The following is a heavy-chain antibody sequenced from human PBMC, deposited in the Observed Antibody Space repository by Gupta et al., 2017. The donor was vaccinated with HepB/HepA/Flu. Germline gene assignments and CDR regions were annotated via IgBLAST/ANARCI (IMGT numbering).Heavy chain of an antibody. CDR2: MTGAGRHT. V-gene: IGHV3-23*01. CDR1: GFTFAGYV. J-gene: IGHJ4*02. Sequence: EVQLLESGGGLVQPADSLRLSCATSGFTFAGYVMHWVRQAPGKGLEWVSTMTGAGRHTFYADSVKGRFTIARENAKRKLFLQMTSLRAEDTAVDEGARRGGEVYGASDSWGQGTLVSVSS. D-gene: IGHD4-17*01. CDR3: ARRGGEVYGASDS.